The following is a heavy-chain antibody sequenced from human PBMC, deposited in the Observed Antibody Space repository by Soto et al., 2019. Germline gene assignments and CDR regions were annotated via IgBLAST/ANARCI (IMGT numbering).Heavy chain of an antibody. CDR3: ASRDPGTSVDY. CDR1: CGSFTSNNW. D-gene: IGHD1-7*01. CDR2: IYRTGST. J-gene: IGHJ4*02. Sequence: SETLSLTWTVSCGSFTSNNWWTWVRQPPGQGLEWIGEIYRTGSTNYNPSLKSRVTISLDKSENQFSLKVTSLTAADTAVYYCASRDPGTSVDYWGQGTLVTVSS. V-gene: IGHV4-4*02.